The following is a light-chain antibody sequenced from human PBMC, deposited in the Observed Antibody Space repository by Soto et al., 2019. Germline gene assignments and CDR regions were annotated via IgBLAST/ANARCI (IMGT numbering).Light chain of an antibody. J-gene: IGKJ4*01. CDR3: QQSYSTPPT. V-gene: IGKV1-39*01. CDR2: AAS. CDR1: QSISSY. Sequence: DIQMTQSPSSLSASVGDRVTITWRASQSISSYLNWYQQKPGKAPKLMIFAASSLQSGVPSRFSGSGSGTDFTLTISSLQPEDFATYYCQQSYSTPPTFGGGTKVDIK.